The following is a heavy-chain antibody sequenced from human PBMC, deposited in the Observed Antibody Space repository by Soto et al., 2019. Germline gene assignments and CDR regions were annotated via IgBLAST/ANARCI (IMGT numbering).Heavy chain of an antibody. V-gene: IGHV4-31*03. Sequence: PSETLSLTCTVSGGSITSGGYYWSWIRQRPGKGLEWIGCVYHSGTAYSNPSLEGRVSLSVNTSRNQNTLRMSAVTAADTDSNYCVTDSNSRVVGVTLFDYWGQGTQVT. J-gene: IGHJ4*02. CDR2: VYHSGTA. D-gene: IGHD1-26*01. CDR1: GGSITSGGYY. CDR3: VTDSNSRVVGVTLFDY.